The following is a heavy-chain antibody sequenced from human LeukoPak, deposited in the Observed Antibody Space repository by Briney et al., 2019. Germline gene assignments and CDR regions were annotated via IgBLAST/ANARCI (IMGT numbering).Heavy chain of an antibody. CDR3: ATYYYGSGSWSYYYYGMDV. CDR1: GFTFSSYG. Sequence: GGSLRLSCAASGFTFSSYGMHWVRQAPGKGLEWVAFIRYDGSNKYYADSVKGRFTISRDNSKSTLYLQMNSLRAEDTAVYYCATYYYGSGSWSYYYYGMDVWGQGTTVTVSS. D-gene: IGHD3-10*01. J-gene: IGHJ6*02. CDR2: IRYDGSNK. V-gene: IGHV3-30*02.